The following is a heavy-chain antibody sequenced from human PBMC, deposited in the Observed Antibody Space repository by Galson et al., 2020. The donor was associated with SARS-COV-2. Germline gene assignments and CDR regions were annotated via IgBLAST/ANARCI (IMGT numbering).Heavy chain of an antibody. V-gene: IGHV4-59*01. J-gene: IGHJ6*02. CDR1: DVSMTSYY. D-gene: IGHD4-17*01. Sequence: ETSETLSLTCSVSDVSMTSYYWSWIRQPPGKGLEWLGYISYSGSTNYNPSLRSRVTILVDMSRNKFSLKLSSVTAADTAIYYCARDPAPLYGDNYYYGMDVWGRGTTVTVSS. CDR2: ISYSGST. CDR3: ARDPAPLYGDNYYYGMDV.